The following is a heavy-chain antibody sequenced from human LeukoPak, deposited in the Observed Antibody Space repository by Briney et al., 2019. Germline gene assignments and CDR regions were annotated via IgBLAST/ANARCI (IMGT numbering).Heavy chain of an antibody. V-gene: IGHV3-30*04. J-gene: IGHJ4*02. D-gene: IGHD3-16*01. Sequence: PGRSLRLSCAASGFTFSSYAMHWVRQAPGKGLEWVAVISYDGSNKYYSDSVKGRFTISRDNSKNTLYLQMNSLRAEDTAVYYCARDQGGVGYWGQGTLVIVSS. CDR3: ARDQGGVGY. CDR2: ISYDGSNK. CDR1: GFTFSSYA.